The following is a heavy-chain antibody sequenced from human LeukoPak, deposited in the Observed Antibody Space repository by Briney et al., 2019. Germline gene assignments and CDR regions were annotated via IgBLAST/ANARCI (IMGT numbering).Heavy chain of an antibody. D-gene: IGHD2-15*01. Sequence: ASVKVSCKASGYTYTGYYMHWVRRAPGQGLEWMGWINPNSGGTNYVQKFRGRVTMTRDTSISTAYMELSRLRSDDTAVYYCARTGHCGGGSCYQFDHWGQGTLVTVSS. CDR1: GYTYTGYY. J-gene: IGHJ4*02. CDR3: ARTGHCGGGSCYQFDH. CDR2: INPNSGGT. V-gene: IGHV1-2*02.